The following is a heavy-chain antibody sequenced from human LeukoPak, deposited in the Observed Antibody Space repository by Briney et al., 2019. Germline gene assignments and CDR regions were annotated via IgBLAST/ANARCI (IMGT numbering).Heavy chain of an antibody. CDR2: IFYSGTT. CDR1: GDSISSSSYY. Sequence: SETLSLTCTVSGDSISSSSYYWGWIRQPPGKGLEWIGNIFYSGTTYYNPSLKSRVTISVDRSKNQFSLKLSSVTAADTAVYYCARAYYDILTGYYPTAFDYWGQGTLVTVSS. CDR3: ARAYYDILTGYYPTAFDY. D-gene: IGHD3-9*01. J-gene: IGHJ4*02. V-gene: IGHV4-39*07.